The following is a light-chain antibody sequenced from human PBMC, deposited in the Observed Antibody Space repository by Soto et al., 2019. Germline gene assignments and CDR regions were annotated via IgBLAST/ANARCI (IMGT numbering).Light chain of an antibody. Sequence: EIVMTQSPATLSVSPGERATLSCRASQSVSSNLAWYQQKPGQAPRLLIYGASTGATGIPARFSGSGSGTEFTLTISSLQSEDFAVYYCQQYSSVPFTFGPGTKVNIK. J-gene: IGKJ3*01. V-gene: IGKV3D-15*01. CDR2: GAS. CDR1: QSVSSN. CDR3: QQYSSVPFT.